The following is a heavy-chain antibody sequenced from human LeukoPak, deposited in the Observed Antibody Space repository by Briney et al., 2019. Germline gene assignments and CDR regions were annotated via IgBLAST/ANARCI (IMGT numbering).Heavy chain of an antibody. V-gene: IGHV3-9*01. CDR1: GFTFDDYA. CDR2: ITWHSENI. Sequence: GGSLRLSCVASGFTFDDYAMHWVRQAPGKGLEWVSGITWHSENIDYADSVKGRFTISRDNAKNSLYLQMNSLRAEDTALYFCVAVPETDFWIGFYLDYWGQGTLVTVSS. J-gene: IGHJ4*02. CDR3: VAVPETDFWIGFYLDY. D-gene: IGHD3-3*01.